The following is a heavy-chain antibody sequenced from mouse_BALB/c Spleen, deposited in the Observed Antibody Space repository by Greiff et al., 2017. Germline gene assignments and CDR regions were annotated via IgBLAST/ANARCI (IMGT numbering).Heavy chain of an antibody. CDR1: GFTFSSYG. V-gene: IGHV5-6-3*01. CDR2: INSNGGST. Sequence: EVQRVESGGGLVQPGGSLKLSCAASGFTFSSYGMSWVRQTPDKRLELVATINSNGGSTYYPDSVKGRFTISRDNAKNTLYLQMSSLKSEDTAMYYCARDGAALLPSAWCAYWGQGTLVTVSA. D-gene: IGHD2-10*01. J-gene: IGHJ3*01. CDR3: ARDGAALLPSAWCAY.